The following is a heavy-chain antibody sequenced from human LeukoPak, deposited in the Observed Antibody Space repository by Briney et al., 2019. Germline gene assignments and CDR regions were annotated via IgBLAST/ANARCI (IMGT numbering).Heavy chain of an antibody. V-gene: IGHV3-43*02. CDR2: ISGDGDST. Sequence: GGSLRLSCAASGFTFDDYAMHWVRQAPGKGLEWVSLISGDGDSTYDTDSVKGRFTISRDNSKNSLLLQMNGLRPEDTAFYYCTKDMVGYSGSGTYSGTDYWGQGTLVTVSS. J-gene: IGHJ4*02. CDR1: GFTFDDYA. D-gene: IGHD3-10*01. CDR3: TKDMVGYSGSGTYSGTDY.